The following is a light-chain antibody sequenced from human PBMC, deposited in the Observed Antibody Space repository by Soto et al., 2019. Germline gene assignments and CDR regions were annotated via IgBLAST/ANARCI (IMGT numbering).Light chain of an antibody. CDR3: QTWATGIRV. CDR2: LNNDGSH. J-gene: IGLJ3*02. Sequence: QLVLTQSPSASASLGASVKLTCTLSGGHSSYAIAWHRQQPEKGPRYLMNLNNDGSHTKGDGIPDRFSGSSSGAERYLTISSLQSEDEADYYCQTWATGIRVFGGGTKLTVL. CDR1: GGHSSYA. V-gene: IGLV4-69*01.